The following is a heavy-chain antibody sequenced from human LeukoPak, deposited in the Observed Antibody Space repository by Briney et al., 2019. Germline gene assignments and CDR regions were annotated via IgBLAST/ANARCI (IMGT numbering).Heavy chain of an antibody. V-gene: IGHV3-30*03. CDR2: ISYDGSNK. CDR3: ASLDYGDNFDY. D-gene: IGHD4-17*01. J-gene: IGHJ4*02. CDR1: GFTFSSYG. Sequence: GGSLRLSCAASGFTFSSYGMHWVRQAPGKGLEWVAVISYDGSNKYYADSVKGRFTISRDNSKNTLYLQMNSLRAEDTAVYYCASLDYGDNFDYWGQGTLVTVSS.